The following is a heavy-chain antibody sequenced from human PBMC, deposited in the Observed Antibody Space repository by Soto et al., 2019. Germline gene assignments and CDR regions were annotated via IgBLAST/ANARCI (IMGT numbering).Heavy chain of an antibody. Sequence: ASVKVSCKVSGYTLTELSMHWVRQAPGKGLEWMGGFDPEDGETIYAQKFQGRVTMTEDTSTDTAYMELSSLRSEDTAVYYCATVPALIVGATSRYYFDYWGQGTLVTVSS. CDR1: GYTLTELS. J-gene: IGHJ4*02. CDR2: FDPEDGET. CDR3: ATVPALIVGATSRYYFDY. V-gene: IGHV1-24*01. D-gene: IGHD1-26*01.